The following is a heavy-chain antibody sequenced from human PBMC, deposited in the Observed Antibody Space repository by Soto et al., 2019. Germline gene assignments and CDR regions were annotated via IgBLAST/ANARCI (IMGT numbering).Heavy chain of an antibody. D-gene: IGHD3-16*01. CDR3: ARVGSRGDYFDY. V-gene: IGHV1-69*02. J-gene: IGHJ4*02. Sequence: QVQLVQSGAAVKKPGSSVKVSCKASGGTFSSYTISWVRQAPGQGLEWMGRIIPILGIANYAQKFQGRVTITADKSTSTAYMEMSSLRSEDTAVYYCARVGSRGDYFDYWGQGTLVTVSS. CDR2: IIPILGIA. CDR1: GGTFSSYT.